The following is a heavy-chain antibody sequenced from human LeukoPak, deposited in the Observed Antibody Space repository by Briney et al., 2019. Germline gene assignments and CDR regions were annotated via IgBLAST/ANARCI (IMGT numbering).Heavy chain of an antibody. J-gene: IGHJ4*02. CDR1: GGSISSYY. Sequence: TSETLSLTCTVSGGSISSYYWSWIRQPPGKGLEWIGYIYYSGSTNYNPSLKSRVTISVDTSKNQFSLKLSSVTAADTAVYYCARRPSSWGYYFDYWGQGTLVTVSS. D-gene: IGHD6-13*01. CDR2: IYYSGST. V-gene: IGHV4-59*01. CDR3: ARRPSSWGYYFDY.